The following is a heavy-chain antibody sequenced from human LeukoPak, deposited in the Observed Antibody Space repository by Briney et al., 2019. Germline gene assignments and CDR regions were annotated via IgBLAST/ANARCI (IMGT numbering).Heavy chain of an antibody. CDR3: ARGFISSGYDIPYYYYYMDV. J-gene: IGHJ6*03. Sequence: GASVKVSCKASGGTFSSYAISWVRQAPGQGLEWMGGIIPIFGTANYAQKFQGRVTITTDESTSTAYMELSSLRSEDTAVYYRARGFISSGYDIPYYYYYMDVWGKGTTVTVSS. CDR2: IIPIFGTA. D-gene: IGHD5-12*01. V-gene: IGHV1-69*05. CDR1: GGTFSSYA.